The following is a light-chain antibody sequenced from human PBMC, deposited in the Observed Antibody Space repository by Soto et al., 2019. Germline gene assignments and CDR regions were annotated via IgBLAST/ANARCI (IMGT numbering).Light chain of an antibody. Sequence: ELVRTQSPATLSVSPGERATLSCRASQRVSSNLAWYQQKPGQAPRLLIYGASTRATGIPARFSGSGSGTEFTLTISSLQSEDLAVYYCQQYNNWAPWTFGQGTKVEIK. CDR1: QRVSSN. V-gene: IGKV3-15*01. CDR2: GAS. CDR3: QQYNNWAPWT. J-gene: IGKJ1*01.